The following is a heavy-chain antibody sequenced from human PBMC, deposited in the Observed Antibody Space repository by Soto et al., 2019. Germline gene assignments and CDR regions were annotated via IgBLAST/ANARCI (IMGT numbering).Heavy chain of an antibody. CDR2: IIPVFDKA. CDR1: GGSFGSSA. J-gene: IGHJ3*01. Sequence: QVQLVQSGADVKKPGSSVKVSCKTSGGSFGSSAISWVRQAPAQGLEWMGEIIPVFDKANYAQNFQDRLTITADESTGTVFMQLSSLRSDDTAVYFCARLWRDWGDAFDLWGQGTFVTVSS. V-gene: IGHV1-69*01. D-gene: IGHD3-10*01. CDR3: ARLWRDWGDAFDL.